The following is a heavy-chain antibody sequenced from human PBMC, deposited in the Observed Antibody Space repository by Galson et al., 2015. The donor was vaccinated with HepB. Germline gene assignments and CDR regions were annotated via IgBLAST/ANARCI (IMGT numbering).Heavy chain of an antibody. CDR3: ARDPTRGWEPSAFDI. CDR1: GFTFNSYS. V-gene: IGHV3-21*01. J-gene: IGHJ3*02. D-gene: IGHD1-26*01. Sequence: SLRLSCAASGFTFNSYSMNWVRQAPGKGLEWVSSISSSSSYIYYADSVKGRFTISRDNAKNSLYLQMNSLRAEDTAVYYCARDPTRGWEPSAFDIWGQGTMVTVSS. CDR2: ISSSSSYI.